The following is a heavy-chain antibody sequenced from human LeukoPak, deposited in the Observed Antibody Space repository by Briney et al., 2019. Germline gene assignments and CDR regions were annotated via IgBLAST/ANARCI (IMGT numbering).Heavy chain of an antibody. J-gene: IGHJ6*03. Sequence: GGSLRLSCAASGFTFSTYAIHWVRQAPGKGLDWVAVISYDGIKKYYADSVRGRFTISRDNSKNTLYLQMNSLRPEDTTVYYCAREGQLVGYYYYYYMDVWGKGTTVTVSS. CDR1: GFTFSTYA. V-gene: IGHV3-30*04. D-gene: IGHD6-6*01. CDR2: ISYDGIKK. CDR3: AREGQLVGYYYYYYMDV.